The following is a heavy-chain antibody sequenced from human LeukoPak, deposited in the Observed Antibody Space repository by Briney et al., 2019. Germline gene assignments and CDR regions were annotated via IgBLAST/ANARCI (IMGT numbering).Heavy chain of an antibody. V-gene: IGHV4-39*07. CDR1: GGSISSSTYY. D-gene: IGHD5-18*01. CDR3: ARVEYSYGYGFDY. CDR2: IYHSGST. Sequence: SETLSLTCAVSGGSISSSTYYWGWIRQPPGKGLEWIGEIYHSGSTNYNPSLKSRVTISVDKSKNQFSLKLSSVTAADTAVYYCARVEYSYGYGFDYWGQGTLVTVSS. J-gene: IGHJ4*02.